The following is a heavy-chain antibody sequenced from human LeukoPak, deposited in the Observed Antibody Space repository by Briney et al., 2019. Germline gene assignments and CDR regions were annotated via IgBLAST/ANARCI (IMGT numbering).Heavy chain of an antibody. CDR3: AKGSYYGSGSYYGGD. V-gene: IGHV3-23*01. CDR1: GITLSNYG. D-gene: IGHD3-10*01. Sequence: GGSLRLSCAVSGITLSNYGMSWVRQAPGKGLEWVAGISGSGGSTNYADSVKGRFTISRDNSKNTLYLQMNSLRAEDTAVYYCAKGSYYGSGSYYGGDWGQGTLVTVSS. CDR2: ISGSGGST. J-gene: IGHJ4*02.